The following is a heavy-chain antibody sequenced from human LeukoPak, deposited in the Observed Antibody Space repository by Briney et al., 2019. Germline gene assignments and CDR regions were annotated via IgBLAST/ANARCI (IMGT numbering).Heavy chain of an antibody. J-gene: IGHJ4*02. V-gene: IGHV3-23*01. CDR1: GFTFSNYS. Sequence: GGSLRLSCAASGFTFSNYSLNWVRQAPGEGLEWVSVISGSAGTTYYADSVKGRFTISRDNSKNTLYLQMNSLRAEDTAVYYCAKSSGFGAARYYFDYWGQGTLVTVSS. CDR2: ISGSAGTT. CDR3: AKSSGFGAARYYFDY. D-gene: IGHD3-16*01.